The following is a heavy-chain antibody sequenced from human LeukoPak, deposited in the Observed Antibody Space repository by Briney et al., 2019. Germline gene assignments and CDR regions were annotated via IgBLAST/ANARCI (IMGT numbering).Heavy chain of an antibody. D-gene: IGHD6-6*01. J-gene: IGHJ4*02. CDR1: GFAFSSFT. V-gene: IGHV3-48*01. CDR2: ISGSSSTV. Sequence: GGSLRLSCVASGFAFSSFTMNWVRQAPGKGLEWVSYISGSSSTVYYADSVKGRFTISRDNTKNSLFLQMNSLRAEDTAVYYCARELAYWGQGTLVTVSS. CDR3: ARELAY.